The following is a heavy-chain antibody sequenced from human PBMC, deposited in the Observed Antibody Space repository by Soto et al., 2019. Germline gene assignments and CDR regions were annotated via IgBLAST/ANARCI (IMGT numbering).Heavy chain of an antibody. Sequence: ASVKVSCKASGYTFTSYGISWVRQAPGQGLEWMGWISAYNGNTNYAQKLQGRVTMTTDTSTSTAYMELRSLRSDDTAVYYCARAALGYCSSTSCANRWFDPRGPGTLVTVSS. CDR2: ISAYNGNT. CDR1: GYTFTSYG. D-gene: IGHD2-2*01. J-gene: IGHJ5*02. V-gene: IGHV1-18*01. CDR3: ARAALGYCSSTSCANRWFDP.